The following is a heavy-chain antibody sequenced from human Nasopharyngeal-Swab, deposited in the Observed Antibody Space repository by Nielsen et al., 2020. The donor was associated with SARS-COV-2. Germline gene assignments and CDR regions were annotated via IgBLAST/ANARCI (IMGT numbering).Heavy chain of an antibody. CDR1: GGTFSSYA. Sequence: SVKVSCKASGGTFSSYAISWVRQAPGQGLEWMGGIIPIFGTANYAQKFQGRVTITADESTSTAYMELSSLRSEDTAVYYCAKDRSSGWAYFDYWGQGTLVTVSS. J-gene: IGHJ4*02. CDR3: AKDRSSGWAYFDY. CDR2: IIPIFGTA. V-gene: IGHV1-69*13. D-gene: IGHD6-19*01.